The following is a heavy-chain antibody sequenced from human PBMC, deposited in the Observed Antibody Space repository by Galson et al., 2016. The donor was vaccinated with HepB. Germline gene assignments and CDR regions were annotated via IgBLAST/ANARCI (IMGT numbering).Heavy chain of an antibody. J-gene: IGHJ6*02. V-gene: IGHV1-3*01. CDR2: INGGNGDT. CDR1: GYTFSNFP. CDR3: AQCSARTDYGDYGNTDYYYGVDV. D-gene: IGHD4-17*01. Sequence: SVKVSCKASGYTFSNFPIHWVRQAPGQRLEWMGWINGGNGDTKYSQKFQGRVTLTADESTSTAYIELTSLRSEDTAVYYCAQCSARTDYGDYGNTDYYYGVDVGGRGTPVTVSS.